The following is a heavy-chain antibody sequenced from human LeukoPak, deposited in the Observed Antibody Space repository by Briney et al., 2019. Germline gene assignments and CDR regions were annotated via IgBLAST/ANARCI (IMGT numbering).Heavy chain of an antibody. J-gene: IGHJ4*02. D-gene: IGHD6-13*01. Sequence: GGSLRLSCAASGFTFSSYAMSWVRQAPGKGLEWVSAISASGYSTYYADSVKGRFTISRDNSKNTLYLQMNSLRAEDTAVYYCARGDSSSWYVDYWGQGTLVTVSS. V-gene: IGHV3-23*01. CDR2: ISASGYST. CDR1: GFTFSSYA. CDR3: ARGDSSSWYVDY.